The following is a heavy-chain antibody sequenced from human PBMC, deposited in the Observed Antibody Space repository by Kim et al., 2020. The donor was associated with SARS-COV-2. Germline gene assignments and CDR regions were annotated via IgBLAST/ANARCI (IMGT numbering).Heavy chain of an antibody. J-gene: IGHJ4*02. Sequence: YYPATGKDRFTHSRKNAKNSLYLQMNSLRAEDTAVYYCAREVRAADDDAYWGQGTLVTVSS. D-gene: IGHD6-13*01. CDR3: AREVRAADDDAY. V-gene: IGHV3-11*01.